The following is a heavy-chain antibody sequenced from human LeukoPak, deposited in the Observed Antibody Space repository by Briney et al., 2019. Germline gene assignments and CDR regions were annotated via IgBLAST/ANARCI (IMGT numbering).Heavy chain of an antibody. Sequence: GTSLRLSCAASGFSFSTYAMHWVRQAPGKGLDWVAMIWSDASNQYYTDSVKGRFTISRDNSKNTLYLQLNSLRAEDTAVYYCATERDSSWTFDSWGQGTLVTVSS. V-gene: IGHV3-33*01. CDR2: IWSDASNQ. J-gene: IGHJ4*02. CDR3: ATERDSSWTFDS. CDR1: GFSFSTYA. D-gene: IGHD6-13*01.